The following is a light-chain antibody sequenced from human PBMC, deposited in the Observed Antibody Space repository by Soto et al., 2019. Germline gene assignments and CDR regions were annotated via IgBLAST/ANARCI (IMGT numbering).Light chain of an antibody. CDR3: LQLYNYPRT. Sequence: AIQMTQSPSSLSASVGDRVTITCRASQAIRSDLAWYQQKPGMAPKFLIFAASNLQRGVPARFSGSGSGTDFTLTISSLQPEDFATYYCLQLYNYPRTFGQVTKV. CDR1: QAIRSD. J-gene: IGKJ1*01. V-gene: IGKV1-6*01. CDR2: AAS.